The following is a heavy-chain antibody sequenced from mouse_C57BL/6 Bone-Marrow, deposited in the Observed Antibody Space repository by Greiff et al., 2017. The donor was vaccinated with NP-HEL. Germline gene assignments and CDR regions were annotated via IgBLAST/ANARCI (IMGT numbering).Heavy chain of an antibody. V-gene: IGHV1-61*01. CDR1: GYTFTSYW. J-gene: IGHJ2*01. D-gene: IGHD4-1*01. CDR3: AREKETGRDY. Sequence: QVQLQQPGAELVSPGSSVKLSCKASGYTFTSYWMDWVKQRPGQGLEWIGNIYPSDSETHYNQKFKDKATLTVDKSSSTAYMQLSSLTSEDSAVYYCAREKETGRDYWGQGTTLTVSS. CDR2: IYPSDSET.